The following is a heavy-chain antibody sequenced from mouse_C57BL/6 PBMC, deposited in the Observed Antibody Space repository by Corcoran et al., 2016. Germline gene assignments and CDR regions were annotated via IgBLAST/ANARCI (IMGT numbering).Heavy chain of an antibody. J-gene: IGHJ4*01. CDR3: ARRDYYGSVMDY. D-gene: IGHD1-1*01. V-gene: IGHV1-26*01. CDR2: INPNNGGT. CDR1: GYTFTDYY. Sequence: EVQLQQSGPELVKPGXSVKISCKASGYTFTDYYMNWVKQSHGKSLEWIGDINPNNGGTSYNQKFKGKATLTGDKSSSTAYMELRSLTSEDSAVYYCARRDYYGSVMDYWGQGTSVTVSS.